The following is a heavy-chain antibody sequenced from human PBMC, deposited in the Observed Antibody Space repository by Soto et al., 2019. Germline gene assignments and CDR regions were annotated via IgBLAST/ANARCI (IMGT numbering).Heavy chain of an antibody. D-gene: IGHD3-22*01. CDR3: ASRDYYDSTGYYNW. Sequence: SETLSLTCAVSGDSISNSNWWTWVRQPPGKGLEWIGEVYHRGATNYNPSLKSRVTTSVDKPKNQFSLKLSAVTAADTAIYYCASRDYYDSTGYYNWWGRGILVTVSS. J-gene: IGHJ4*02. V-gene: IGHV4-4*02. CDR2: VYHRGAT. CDR1: GDSISNSNW.